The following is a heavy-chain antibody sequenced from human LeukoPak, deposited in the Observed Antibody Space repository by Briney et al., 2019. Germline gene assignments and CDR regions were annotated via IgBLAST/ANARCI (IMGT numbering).Heavy chain of an antibody. CDR3: AKFQGHSGYYHIPYYFDY. J-gene: IGHJ4*02. CDR2: ISGSGGST. D-gene: IGHD3-22*01. CDR1: GFTFSSYA. Sequence: GGSLRLSCAASGFTFSSYAMSWVRQAPGKGLEWVSAISGSGGSTYYADSVKGRFTISRDNSKNTLYLQMNSLRAEDTAVYYCAKFQGHSGYYHIPYYFDYWGQGTLVTVSS. V-gene: IGHV3-23*01.